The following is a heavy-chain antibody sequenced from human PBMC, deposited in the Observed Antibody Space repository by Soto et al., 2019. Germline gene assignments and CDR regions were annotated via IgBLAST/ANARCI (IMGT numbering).Heavy chain of an antibody. CDR2: ISSSSSYI. D-gene: IGHD5-12*01. CDR1: GFTFSSYS. J-gene: IGHJ5*02. V-gene: IGHV3-21*01. Sequence: GGSLRLSCAASGFTFSSYSMNWVRQAPGKGLEWVSSISSSSSYIYYADSVKGRFTISRDNAKNSLYLQMNSLRAEDTAVYYCASIAASRKYSGYDYGWFDPWGQGTLVTVSS. CDR3: ASIAASRKYSGYDYGWFDP.